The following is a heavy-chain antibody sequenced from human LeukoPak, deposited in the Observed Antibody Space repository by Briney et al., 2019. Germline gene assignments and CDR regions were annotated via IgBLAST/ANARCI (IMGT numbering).Heavy chain of an antibody. CDR2: IYYSGGT. CDR1: GGSISSSSYY. D-gene: IGHD2-15*01. Sequence: PSETLSLTCTVSGGSISSSSYYWGWIRQPPGKGLEWIGSIYYSGGTYYNPSLKSRVTISVDTSKNQFSLKVTSVTAADTAVYYCVRHGGGYCSGGSCYVDYWGQGTLVTVSS. V-gene: IGHV4-39*01. CDR3: VRHGGGYCSGGSCYVDY. J-gene: IGHJ4*02.